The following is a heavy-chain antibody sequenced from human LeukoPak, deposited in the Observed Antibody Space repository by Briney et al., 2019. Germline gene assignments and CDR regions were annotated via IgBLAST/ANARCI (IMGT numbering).Heavy chain of an antibody. CDR3: ARVPRRNSSSYYFDY. J-gene: IGHJ4*02. V-gene: IGHV1-2*02. D-gene: IGHD6-6*01. Sequence: ASVKVSCKASGYTFTGYYMHWVRQAPGQGLEWMGWINPNSGGTNYAQKFQGRVTMTRDTSISTAYMELSRLRSDDTAVYYCARVPRRNSSSYYFDYWGQGTPVTVSS. CDR2: INPNSGGT. CDR1: GYTFTGYY.